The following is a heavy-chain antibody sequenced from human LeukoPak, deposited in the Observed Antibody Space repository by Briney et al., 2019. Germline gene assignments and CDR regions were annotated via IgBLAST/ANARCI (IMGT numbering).Heavy chain of an antibody. CDR3: ARGRRKYSGSHPQGY. V-gene: IGHV4-59*01. D-gene: IGHD1-26*01. CDR2: IYYSGST. J-gene: IGHJ4*02. CDR1: GGSISSYY. Sequence: SETLSLTCTVSGGSISSYYWSWIRQPPGKRLEWIGYIYYSGSTNYNPSLKSRVTISLDTSKNQFSLKLSSVTAADTAVYYCARGRRKYSGSHPQGYWGQGTLVTVSS.